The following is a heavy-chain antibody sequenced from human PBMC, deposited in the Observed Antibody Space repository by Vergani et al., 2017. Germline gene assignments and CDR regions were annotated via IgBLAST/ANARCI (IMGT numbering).Heavy chain of an antibody. CDR3: ARSVDTAMDDAFDI. J-gene: IGHJ3*02. CDR2: IYYSGST. V-gene: IGHV4-59*01. Sequence: QVQLQESGPGLVKTSETLSLTCTVSGGSISSYYWSWIRQPPGKGLEWIGYIYYSGSTNYNPSLKSRVTISVDTSKNQFSLKLSSVTAADTAVYYCARSVDTAMDDAFDIWGQGTMVTVSS. CDR1: GGSISSYY. D-gene: IGHD5-18*01.